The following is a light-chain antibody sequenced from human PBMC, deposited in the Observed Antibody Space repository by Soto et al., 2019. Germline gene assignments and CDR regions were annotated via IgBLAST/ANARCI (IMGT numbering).Light chain of an antibody. CDR1: QGVSSY. Sequence: EIVLTQSPATLSLSPGERATLSCRASQGVSSYLAWYQQKPGQAPRLLIYDASNRATGIPARFSGSGPGTDFTLTISRLEPEDFAVYYCQQRSNWGFTFGPGTKVDIK. CDR3: QQRSNWGFT. V-gene: IGKV3D-11*01. J-gene: IGKJ3*01. CDR2: DAS.